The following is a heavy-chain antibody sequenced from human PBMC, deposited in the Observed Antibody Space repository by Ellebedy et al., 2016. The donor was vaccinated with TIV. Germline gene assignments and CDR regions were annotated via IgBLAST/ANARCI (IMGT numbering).Heavy chain of an antibody. J-gene: IGHJ3*02. Sequence: GGSLRLSXAAPGFLFTTSWMAWVRHAPGTGLEYVSAFRSRGGTTYYADSVKGRFTISSDNSKNTLYLQMSSLRAEDTAVYYCVKDRSCSITSCFLAFDMWGQGTMVTVSS. CDR2: FRSRGGTT. CDR3: VKDRSCSITSCFLAFDM. D-gene: IGHD2-2*01. CDR1: GFLFTTSW. V-gene: IGHV3-64D*06.